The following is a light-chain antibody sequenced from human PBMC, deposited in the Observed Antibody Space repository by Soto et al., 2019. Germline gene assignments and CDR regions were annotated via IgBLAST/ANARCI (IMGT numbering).Light chain of an antibody. CDR2: DAS. CDR3: QQRSSWPPT. V-gene: IGKV3-11*01. Sequence: EIVLTQSPSTLSLSPGERATLSCRASQCVSSYLAWYQQRPGQAPRLLISDASNRATGVPARFSGSGSGTDFPLTISSLEPEDFAVYYCQQRSSWPPTFGQGTRLEIK. J-gene: IGKJ5*01. CDR1: QCVSSY.